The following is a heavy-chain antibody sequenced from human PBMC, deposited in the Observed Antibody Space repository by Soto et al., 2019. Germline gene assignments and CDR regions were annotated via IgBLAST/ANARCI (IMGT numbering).Heavy chain of an antibody. CDR1: GVRNSSSA. V-gene: IGHV1-69*06. J-gene: IGHJ5*02. CDR3: ARVGGVPEAAGGSDP. D-gene: IGHD3-3*01. Sequence: PVEVSWEASGVRNSSSASSWVQQDHGQGLEWMGGIIPIFGTANYAQKFQGRVTITADKSTSTAYMELSSLRSEDTALYYCARVGGVPEAAGGSDPRGKRTLVTVFS. CDR2: IIPIFGTA.